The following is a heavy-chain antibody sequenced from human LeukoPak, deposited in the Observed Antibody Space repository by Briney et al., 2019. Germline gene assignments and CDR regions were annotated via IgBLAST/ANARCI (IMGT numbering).Heavy chain of an antibody. J-gene: IGHJ2*01. V-gene: IGHV3-66*02. CDR1: GFTVSSNY. CDR2: IYSDGGA. Sequence: GGSLRLSCAASGFTVSSNYMSWVRQAPGKGLGWVSVIYSDGGAYLADSLTGRFTISRDNSKNTLYLQMSSLRADDTAAYYCARAYGDYVRYIDLWGRGTLVTVSS. D-gene: IGHD4-17*01. CDR3: ARAYGDYVRYIDL.